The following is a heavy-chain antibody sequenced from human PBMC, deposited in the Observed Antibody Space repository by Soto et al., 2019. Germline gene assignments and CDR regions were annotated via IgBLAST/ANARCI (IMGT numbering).Heavy chain of an antibody. CDR1: GFTFSTYW. CDR2: IRQDGSVK. D-gene: IGHD1-26*01. CDR3: TTGVIVGASQYFDY. J-gene: IGHJ4*02. V-gene: IGHV3-7*03. Sequence: GGSLRLSCAGSGFTFSTYWMSWVRQAPGKGLEWVANIRQDGSVKYYVDSVKGRFAVSRDNAENSLYLQMNSLRAEDTAVYYCTTGVIVGASQYFDYWGQGTLVTVSS.